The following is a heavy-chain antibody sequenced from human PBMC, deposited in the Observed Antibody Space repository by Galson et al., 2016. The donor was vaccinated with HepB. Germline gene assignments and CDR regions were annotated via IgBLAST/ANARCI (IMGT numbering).Heavy chain of an antibody. CDR3: ARGRASSRWLFP. Sequence: PGKGLEWIGYIFYSGATKYNPSLESRITISVDTSKNQFSLKLSSVTAADTAVYYCARGRASSRWLFPWGQGTLVTVSS. CDR2: IFYSGAT. V-gene: IGHV4-59*01. D-gene: IGHD3-22*01. J-gene: IGHJ5*02.